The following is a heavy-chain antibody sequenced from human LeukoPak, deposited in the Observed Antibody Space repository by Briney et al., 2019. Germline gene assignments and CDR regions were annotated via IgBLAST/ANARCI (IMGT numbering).Heavy chain of an antibody. Sequence: QPGGSLRLSCAASGFSISSYEMNWVRQAPGKGVEWVSHISSSGSTILYADSVKGRFTISRDNAKNSLYLQMNSLRAEDTAVYYCARVELAPYYYYMDVWGKGTTVTVSS. CDR2: ISSSGSTI. CDR3: ARVELAPYYYYMDV. V-gene: IGHV3-48*03. D-gene: IGHD1-7*01. CDR1: GFSISSYE. J-gene: IGHJ6*03.